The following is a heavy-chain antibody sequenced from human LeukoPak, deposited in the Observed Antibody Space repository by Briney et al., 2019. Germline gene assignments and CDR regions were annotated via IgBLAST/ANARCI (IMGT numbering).Heavy chain of an antibody. D-gene: IGHD3-10*01. Sequence: GGSLRLSCAASGFSVSGTYMSWVRQAPGKGLGWVSIIYSGGKTYYADSVKGRFTISRDDSKNTVYLQINSLRADDTAVYYCARAYYYGDWGQGTLVTVSS. J-gene: IGHJ4*02. CDR3: ARAYYYGD. CDR2: IYSGGKT. CDR1: GFSVSGTY. V-gene: IGHV3-53*01.